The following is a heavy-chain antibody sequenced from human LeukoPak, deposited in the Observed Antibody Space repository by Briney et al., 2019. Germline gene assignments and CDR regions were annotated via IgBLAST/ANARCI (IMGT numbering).Heavy chain of an antibody. V-gene: IGHV4-39*01. CDR3: ARRAPSGLSSSWYRSDWYFDL. CDR2: IYYSGST. CDR1: GGSISSSSYY. Sequence: ASETLSLTCTVSGGSISSSSYYWGWIRQPPGKGLEWIGSIYYSGSTYYNPSLKSRVTISVDTSKNQFSLKLSSVTAADTAVYYCARRAPSGLSSSWYRSDWYFDLWGRGTLVTVSS. D-gene: IGHD6-13*01. J-gene: IGHJ2*01.